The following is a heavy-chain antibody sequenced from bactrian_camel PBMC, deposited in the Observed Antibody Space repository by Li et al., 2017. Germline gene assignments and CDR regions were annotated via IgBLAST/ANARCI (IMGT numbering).Heavy chain of an antibody. D-gene: IGHD1*01. J-gene: IGHJ6*01. CDR1: STTKLTFC. Sequence: HVQLVESGGGSVQPGGSLTLSCKVSSTTKLTFCMGWFRQAPAKERKAVAVIDMDGKINYADSVKGRFTISRDNAKNTLYLGMNSLKPEDTAMYYCAAAGYGQKNVRWTDFSGWGQGTQVTVS. V-gene: IGHV3S53*01. CDR3: AAAGYGQKNVRWTDFSG. CDR2: IDMDGKI.